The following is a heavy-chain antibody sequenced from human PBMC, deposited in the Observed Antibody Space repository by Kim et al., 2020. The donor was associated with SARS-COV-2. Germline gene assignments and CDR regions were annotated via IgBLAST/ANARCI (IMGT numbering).Heavy chain of an antibody. CDR2: IKQDGSEK. CDR3: ARVLRSSWYGYYYYYMDV. V-gene: IGHV3-7*01. D-gene: IGHD6-13*01. CDR1: GFTFSSYW. J-gene: IGHJ6*03. Sequence: GGSLRLSCAASGFTFSSYWMSWVRQAPGKGLEWVANIKQDGSEKYYVDSVKGRFTISRDNAKNSLYLQMNSLRAEDTAVYYCARVLRSSWYGYYYYYMDVWGKGTTVTVSS.